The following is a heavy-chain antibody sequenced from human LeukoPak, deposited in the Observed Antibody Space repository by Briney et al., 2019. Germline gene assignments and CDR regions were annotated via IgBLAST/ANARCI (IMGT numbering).Heavy chain of an antibody. V-gene: IGHV1-69*13. Sequence: ASVTVSCKASGCTFSSYAISWVRQPPGQRLEWMGGIIPIFGTANYAQKFQGRVTMTADETTSTAYKELSSLRSEDTTVYYCARAPVDTAMVTFFDYWGQGTLVTVSS. CDR1: GCTFSSYA. J-gene: IGHJ4*02. CDR3: ARAPVDTAMVTFFDY. CDR2: IIPIFGTA. D-gene: IGHD5-18*01.